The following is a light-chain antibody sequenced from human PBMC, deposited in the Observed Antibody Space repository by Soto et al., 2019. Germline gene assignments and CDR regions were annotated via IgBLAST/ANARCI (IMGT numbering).Light chain of an antibody. CDR3: QQSYSTPFT. CDR1: QGIINN. CDR2: AAA. V-gene: IGKV1-39*01. Sequence: IQLTQSPSSLSASVGDRVTITCRASQGIINNLAWYQQKPGKAPNLLIYAAAILQTGVPSRFSGSGSGTDFTLTISSLQPEDFATYYCQQSYSTPFTFGPGTKVDIK. J-gene: IGKJ3*01.